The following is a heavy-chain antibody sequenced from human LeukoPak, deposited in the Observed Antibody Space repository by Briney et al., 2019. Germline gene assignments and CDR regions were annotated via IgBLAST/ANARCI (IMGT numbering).Heavy chain of an antibody. Sequence: GASVKVSCKGSGYTFTSYNMHWVRRAPRQGLEWVGDINANSGGTNYAQKFQGRVTMTRDTSISTASMELSRLRADDTAVYYCARPSGRPDADLDGGYAYNYWGQGTLVTVSS. D-gene: IGHD5-12*01. CDR1: GYTFTSYN. CDR2: INANSGGT. V-gene: IGHV1-2*02. CDR3: ARPSGRPDADLDGGYAYNY. J-gene: IGHJ4*02.